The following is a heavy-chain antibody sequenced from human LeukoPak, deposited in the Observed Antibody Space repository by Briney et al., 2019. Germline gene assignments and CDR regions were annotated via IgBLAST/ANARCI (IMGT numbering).Heavy chain of an antibody. J-gene: IGHJ6*03. CDR1: GYTLTELS. Sequence: GASVKVSCKVSGYTLTELSMHWVRQAPGKGLEWMGGFDPEDGETIYAQKFQGRVTMTEDTSTDTAYMELSSLRSEDTAVYYCATALPYSRSHLCYMDVWGKGTTVTVSS. CDR2: FDPEDGET. V-gene: IGHV1-24*01. CDR3: ATALPYSRSHLCYMDV. D-gene: IGHD6-6*01.